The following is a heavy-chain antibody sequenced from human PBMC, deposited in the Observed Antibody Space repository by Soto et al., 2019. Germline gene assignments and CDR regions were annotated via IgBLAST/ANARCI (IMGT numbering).Heavy chain of an antibody. D-gene: IGHD4-17*01. CDR1: GFTFSSYG. Sequence: PGGSLRLSCAASGFTFSSYGIHWVRQAPCKGLEWVAVISYDGINKYYADSVKGRFTISRDNSKNTLYLQMNSLRAEDTAVYYCAKVPYGDCVHDAFDIWGQWTMVPV. J-gene: IGHJ3*02. V-gene: IGHV3-30*18. CDR3: AKVPYGDCVHDAFDI. CDR2: ISYDGINK.